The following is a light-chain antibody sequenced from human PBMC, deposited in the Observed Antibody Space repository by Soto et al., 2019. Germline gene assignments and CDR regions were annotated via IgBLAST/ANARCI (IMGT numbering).Light chain of an antibody. Sequence: DIVMTQSPLSLPVTPGEPASISCRSSQSLLHSNGYNYLDWYLQKPGQSPQLRIYLGSNRASGVPYRFSGRGSGTDFTMKISRVEAEDVGVYYCMQALQTPAFGQGTRLEIK. CDR3: MQALQTPA. V-gene: IGKV2-28*01. CDR1: QSLLHSNGYNY. J-gene: IGKJ5*01. CDR2: LGS.